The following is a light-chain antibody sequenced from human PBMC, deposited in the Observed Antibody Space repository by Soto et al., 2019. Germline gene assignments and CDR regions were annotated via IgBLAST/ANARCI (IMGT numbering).Light chain of an antibody. J-gene: IGKJ1*01. V-gene: IGKV3-20*01. CDR1: QSVSSR. CDR3: QQHNNWPRT. CDR2: GAS. Sequence: EIVLTHSPGTLSLSPWEIATLSCRASQSVSSRLAWYQQKPGPAPRLLISGASTRATGIPDRFSGSGSGTDFTLTITRLEPEDFALYYCQQHNNWPRTFGHGTKVDIK.